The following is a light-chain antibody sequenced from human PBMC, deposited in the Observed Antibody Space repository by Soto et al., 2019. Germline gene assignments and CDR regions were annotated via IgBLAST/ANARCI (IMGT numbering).Light chain of an antibody. CDR3: QQRPNWPRVT. J-gene: IGKJ2*01. Sequence: EVVLPQFPVTLSLSPGAGATLSCRASQSVSTILAWYQQKHGQAPRLLIYDASKRAAGIPARFSGSGSGTDFTLTIGSLLPEDSAVYYCQQRPNWPRVTCGQGTKLEIK. CDR2: DAS. V-gene: IGKV3-11*01. CDR1: QSVSTI.